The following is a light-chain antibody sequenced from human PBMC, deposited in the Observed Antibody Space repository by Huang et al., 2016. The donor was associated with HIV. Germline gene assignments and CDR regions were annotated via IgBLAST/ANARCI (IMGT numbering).Light chain of an antibody. V-gene: IGKV1-39*01. CDR1: QSISSY. J-gene: IGKJ4*01. Sequence: DIQMTQSPSSLSASVGDRVTITCRESQSISSYLNWYQQKPEKATKLLIYAASSLQSGVPSRFSGSGSGTDFTLTISSLQPEDFATYYCQQSYSTLLTFGGGTKVEIK. CDR2: AAS. CDR3: QQSYSTLLT.